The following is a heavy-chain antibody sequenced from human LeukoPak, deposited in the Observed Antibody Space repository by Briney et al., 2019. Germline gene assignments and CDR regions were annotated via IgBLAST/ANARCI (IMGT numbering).Heavy chain of an antibody. V-gene: IGHV1-18*01. J-gene: IGHJ4*02. D-gene: IGHD3-22*01. CDR1: GYTFTSYG. CDR2: ISAYNGNT. CDR3: ARDQGSGYYYLFDY. Sequence: GASVKVSCKASGYTFTSYGISWVRQAPGQGLEWMGWISAYNGNTNYAQKFQGRVTMTRDTSISTAYMELSRLRSDDTAVYYCARDQGSGYYYLFDYWGQGTLVTVSS.